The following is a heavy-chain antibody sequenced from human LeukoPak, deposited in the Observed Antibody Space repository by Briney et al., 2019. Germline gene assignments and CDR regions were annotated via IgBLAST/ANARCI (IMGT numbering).Heavy chain of an antibody. V-gene: IGHV3-21*01. Sequence: GGSLRLSCAAPGFTFSSYSMNWVRQAPGKGLEWVSSISSSSSYIYYADSVKGRFTISRDNAKNSLYLQMNSLRAEDTAVYYCARERGGYGDYVLGDFDYWGQGTLVTVSS. CDR2: ISSSSSYI. CDR3: ARERGGYGDYVLGDFDY. CDR1: GFTFSSYS. D-gene: IGHD4-17*01. J-gene: IGHJ4*02.